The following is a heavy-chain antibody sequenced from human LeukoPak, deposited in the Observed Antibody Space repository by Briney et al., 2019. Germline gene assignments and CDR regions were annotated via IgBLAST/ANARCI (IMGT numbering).Heavy chain of an antibody. V-gene: IGHV4-34*01. J-gene: IGHJ5*02. CDR1: GGSFSGYY. Sequence: SETLSLTCAVYGGSFSGYYWSWIRQPPGKGLEWIGEINHSGSTNYNSSLKSRVTISVDTSKNQFSLKLSSVTAADTAVYYCARGIAAAGRSVWFDPWGQGTLVTVSS. D-gene: IGHD6-13*01. CDR2: INHSGST. CDR3: ARGIAAAGRSVWFDP.